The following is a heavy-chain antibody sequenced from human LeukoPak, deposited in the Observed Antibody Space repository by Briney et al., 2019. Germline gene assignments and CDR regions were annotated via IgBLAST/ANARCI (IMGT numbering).Heavy chain of an antibody. D-gene: IGHD3-10*02. CDR3: ASMAVRGLPTLYYFDY. Sequence: SETLSLTCTVSGYSISSGYYWGWIRQPPGKGLEWIGSIYHSGSTYYNPSLKSRVTISVDTSKNQFSLKLSSVTAADTAVYYCASMAVRGLPTLYYFDYWGQGTLVTVSS. J-gene: IGHJ4*02. V-gene: IGHV4-38-2*02. CDR1: GYSISSGYY. CDR2: IYHSGST.